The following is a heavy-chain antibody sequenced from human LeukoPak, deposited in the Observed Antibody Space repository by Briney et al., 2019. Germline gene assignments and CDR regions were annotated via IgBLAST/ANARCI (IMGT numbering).Heavy chain of an antibody. Sequence: PAGSLRLSCAASGFTFSSYEMNWVRQAPGKGLEWVANIKQDGSEKYYVDSVKGRFTISRDNAKNSLYLQMNSLRAEDTAVYYCARDRGVVPVDYYFDYWGQGTLVTVSS. CDR2: IKQDGSEK. J-gene: IGHJ4*02. CDR3: ARDRGVVPVDYYFDY. D-gene: IGHD2-2*01. CDR1: GFTFSSYE. V-gene: IGHV3-7*01.